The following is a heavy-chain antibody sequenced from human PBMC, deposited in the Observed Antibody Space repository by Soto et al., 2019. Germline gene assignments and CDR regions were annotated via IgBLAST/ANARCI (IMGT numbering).Heavy chain of an antibody. V-gene: IGHV1-69*01. J-gene: IGHJ6*02. D-gene: IGHD5-12*01. Sequence: QVQLVQSGAEVKKPGSSVKVSCKASGGTFSSYAISWVRQAPGQGTEWMGGIIPICGTANYAQKCQGRVTITADESTITAYMALSSLRSEDTAVYYCAREMATIYNGMDVWGQGTTVTVSS. CDR1: GGTFSSYA. CDR2: IIPICGTA. CDR3: AREMATIYNGMDV.